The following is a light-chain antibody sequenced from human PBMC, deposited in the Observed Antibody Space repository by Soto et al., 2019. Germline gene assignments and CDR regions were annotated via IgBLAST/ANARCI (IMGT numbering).Light chain of an antibody. J-gene: IGKJ1*01. CDR1: QSISSW. CDR2: DAS. Sequence: DIQMTQSPSTLSASVGDRVTITCRASQSISSWLAWYQQKPGKAPKLLIYDASSLERGLPSRFSGSGSGTEYSPTKINLQADEFVSDYCQLQNGYSRTFGQGTKVDIK. V-gene: IGKV1-5*01. CDR3: QLQNGYSRT.